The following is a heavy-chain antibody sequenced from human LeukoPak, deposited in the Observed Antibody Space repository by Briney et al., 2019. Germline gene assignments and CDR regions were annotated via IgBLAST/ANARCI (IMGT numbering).Heavy chain of an antibody. Sequence: ASVKVSCKASGYTFTSYGISWVRQAPGQGLEWMGWISAYNGNTNYAQKLQGRVTMTTDTSTSTAYVELRSLRSEDTAVYYCARGGRYCSSTSCYNWFDPWGQGTLVTVSS. J-gene: IGHJ5*02. D-gene: IGHD2-2*01. CDR1: GYTFTSYG. CDR3: ARGGRYCSSTSCYNWFDP. V-gene: IGHV1-18*01. CDR2: ISAYNGNT.